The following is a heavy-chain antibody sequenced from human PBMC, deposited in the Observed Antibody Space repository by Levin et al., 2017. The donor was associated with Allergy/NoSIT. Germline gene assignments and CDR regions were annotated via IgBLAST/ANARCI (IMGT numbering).Heavy chain of an antibody. Sequence: PGGSLRLSCQASGYSFTNNWIAWVRQMPGKGLEWMGIIFPGDSDTRYSPSFQGLVTFSADQSIGTAYLQWSSLKASDTAIYYCARLRGQQLDLWGQGTLVTVSS. V-gene: IGHV5-51*01. CDR3: ARLRGQQLDL. CDR2: IFPGDSDT. CDR1: GYSFTNNW. J-gene: IGHJ4*02. D-gene: IGHD1-1*01.